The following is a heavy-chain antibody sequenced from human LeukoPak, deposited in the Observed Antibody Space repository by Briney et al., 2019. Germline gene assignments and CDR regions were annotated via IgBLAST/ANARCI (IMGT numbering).Heavy chain of an antibody. J-gene: IGHJ4*02. CDR3: ARVPTVQPEGY. CDR1: GFTFDDYA. V-gene: IGHV3-9*01. D-gene: IGHD1-14*01. CDR2: ISWNSGSI. Sequence: GRSLRLSCAASGFTFDDYAMHWVRQAPGKGLEWVSGISWNSGSIGYADSVKGRFTISRDNAKNSLYLQMNSLRAEDTAVYYCARVPTVQPEGYWGQGTLVTVSS.